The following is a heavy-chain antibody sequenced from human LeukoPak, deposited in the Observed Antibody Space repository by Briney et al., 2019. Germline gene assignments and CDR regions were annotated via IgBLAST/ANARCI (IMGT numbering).Heavy chain of an antibody. J-gene: IGHJ4*02. Sequence: GPVKVSCKASGYTDIYWVRQATGQGPEWRGWINPNTGRPDYAQRFHGRVSLTRDNSVNTAYMELSGLTYEDTAVYYCAGKKGRSYGYGFAYWGQGTLVTVSS. CDR1: GYTD. V-gene: IGHV1-8*01. D-gene: IGHD5-18*01. CDR2: INPNTGRP. CDR3: AGKKGRSYGYGFAY.